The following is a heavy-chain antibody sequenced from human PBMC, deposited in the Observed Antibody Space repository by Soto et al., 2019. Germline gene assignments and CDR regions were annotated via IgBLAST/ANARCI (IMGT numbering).Heavy chain of an antibody. CDR2: ISDSDGGT. J-gene: IGHJ4*02. CDR3: AKGRTFFDF. V-gene: IGHV3-23*01. CDR1: GFAFSAYA. Sequence: PXGSLLPSDSAPGFAFSAYAMTWVRQAAGKGLEWVSDISDSDGGTHYADSVKGRFTISRDNDKNTLYLQMDRLRVEDEAVYYCAKGRTFFDFWGQGTLVTVYS.